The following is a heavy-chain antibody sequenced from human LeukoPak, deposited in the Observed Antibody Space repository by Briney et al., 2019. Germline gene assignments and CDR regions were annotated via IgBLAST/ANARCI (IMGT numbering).Heavy chain of an antibody. CDR1: GFTFSSYW. J-gene: IGHJ4*02. CDR2: ISYDGSNK. Sequence: GGSLRLSCAASGFTFSSYWMTWVRQAPGKGLEWVAVISYDGSNKYYADSVKGRFTISRDNSKNTLYLQMNSLRAEDTAVYYCARAGVVVAATGYYFDYWGQGTLVTVSS. V-gene: IGHV3-30-3*01. D-gene: IGHD2-15*01. CDR3: ARAGVVVAATGYYFDY.